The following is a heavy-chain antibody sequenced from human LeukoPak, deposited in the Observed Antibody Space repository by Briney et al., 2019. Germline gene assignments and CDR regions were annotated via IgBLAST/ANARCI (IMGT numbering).Heavy chain of an antibody. J-gene: IGHJ4*02. Sequence: GGSLRLSCAASGFTFSIYAMSWVRQAPGKGLEWVSGISGSSSHTMDADSVRGRFTISRDNTRNTLYLHMNSLRAEDTALYYCAKEHDYSNAAPERGFDSWGQGTLVTVSS. D-gene: IGHD4/OR15-4a*01. CDR3: AKEHDYSNAAPERGFDS. CDR1: GFTFSIYA. V-gene: IGHV3-23*01. CDR2: ISGSSSHT.